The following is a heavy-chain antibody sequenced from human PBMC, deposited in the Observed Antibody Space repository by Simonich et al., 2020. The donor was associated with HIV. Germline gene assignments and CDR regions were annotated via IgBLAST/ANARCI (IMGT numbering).Heavy chain of an antibody. V-gene: IGHV3-9*01. Sequence: EVQLVESGGGLVQPGRSLRLSCAASGFTFDDYAMHWVREAPGKGLECVSSNSWKSGSIGYADSVKGRFTISRDNAKNSLYLQMNSLRAEDTALYYCAKDKGAYYGSGSPVYWGQGTLVTVSS. J-gene: IGHJ4*02. CDR3: AKDKGAYYGSGSPVY. D-gene: IGHD3-10*01. CDR1: GFTFDDYA. CDR2: NSWKSGSI.